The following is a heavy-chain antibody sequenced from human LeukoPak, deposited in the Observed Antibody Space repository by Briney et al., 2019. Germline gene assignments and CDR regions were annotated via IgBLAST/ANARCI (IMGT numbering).Heavy chain of an antibody. J-gene: IGHJ4*02. D-gene: IGHD3-22*01. Sequence: GGSLRLSCAASGFTFSSYALSWVRQAPGKGLEWVSGISGSSGNTYYADSVKGRFTISRVNSKNTLYLQMNSLRAEDTAVYYCAKDKFLYYYESSLDYWGQGTLVTVSS. V-gene: IGHV3-23*01. CDR1: GFTFSSYA. CDR2: ISGSSGNT. CDR3: AKDKFLYYYESSLDY.